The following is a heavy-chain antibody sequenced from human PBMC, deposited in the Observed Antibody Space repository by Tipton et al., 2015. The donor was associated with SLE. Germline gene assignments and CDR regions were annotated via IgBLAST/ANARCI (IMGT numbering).Heavy chain of an antibody. D-gene: IGHD4-17*01. V-gene: IGHV4-59*07. CDR3: ASGTVTTIDY. Sequence: TLSLTCAVYGGSFSGYYWSWIRQPPGKGLEWIGYIYYSGSTNYNPSLKSRVTISVDTSKNQFSLKLSSVTAADTAVYYCASGTVTTIDYWGQGTLVTVSS. CDR2: IYYSGST. CDR1: GGSFSGYY. J-gene: IGHJ4*02.